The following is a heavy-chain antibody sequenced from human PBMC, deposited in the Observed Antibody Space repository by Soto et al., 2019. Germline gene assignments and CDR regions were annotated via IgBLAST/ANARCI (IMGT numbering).Heavy chain of an antibody. D-gene: IGHD3-10*01. Sequence: GESLKISCTASGYSFPNYWIGWVRQVPGQGLEWMGIIYPGDSDTKYSPSFQGQVTITADTSISTAFLQWTSLKAADTAMYYCARRGLQAGSDQYQYYIMDAWGQGTTVTVSS. CDR2: IYPGDSDT. V-gene: IGHV5-51*01. CDR3: ARRGLQAGSDQYQYYIMDA. CDR1: GYSFPNYW. J-gene: IGHJ6*02.